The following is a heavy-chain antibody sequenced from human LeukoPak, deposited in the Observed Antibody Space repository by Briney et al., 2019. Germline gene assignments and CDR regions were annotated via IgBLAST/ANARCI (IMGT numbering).Heavy chain of an antibody. Sequence: GGSLRLSCAASGFTFSSYSMNWVRQAPGKGLEWVSSITSGSSYIYYADSVKGRFTISRDNAKNSLYLQMNSLRAEDTAVYYCAELGITMIGGAWGKGTTVTISS. CDR2: ITSGSSYI. V-gene: IGHV3-21*01. CDR3: AELGITMIGGA. CDR1: GFTFSSYS. J-gene: IGHJ6*04. D-gene: IGHD3-10*02.